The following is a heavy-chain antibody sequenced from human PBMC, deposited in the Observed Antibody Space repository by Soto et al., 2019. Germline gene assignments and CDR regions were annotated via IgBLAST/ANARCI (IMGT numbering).Heavy chain of an antibody. D-gene: IGHD5-18*01. CDR3: ARERGGYGLFDS. CDR1: GGSISSAAYS. CDR2: IYPSGMP. J-gene: IGHJ4*02. V-gene: IGHV4-30-2*01. Sequence: SETLSLTCTVSGGSISSAAYSWSWVRQPPGKGLEWIGYIYPSGMPFYNPSLRSRVTISIDRSNDQFSLNLKSVTAADTAVYYCARERGGYGLFDSWGQGTLVTVSS.